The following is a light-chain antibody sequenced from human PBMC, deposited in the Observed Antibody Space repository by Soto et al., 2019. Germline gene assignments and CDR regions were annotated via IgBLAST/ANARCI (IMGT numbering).Light chain of an antibody. Sequence: EIVLTQSPGTLSLSPGERATLSCRASQSVSSSYLAWYQQKPGQAPRLLIYGASSRATGIPDRFSGSGSGTDFTITITRLEPEDFAVYYCQQYGSSPLFTFGPGTKVHIK. J-gene: IGKJ3*01. CDR1: QSVSSSY. CDR2: GAS. CDR3: QQYGSSPLFT. V-gene: IGKV3-20*01.